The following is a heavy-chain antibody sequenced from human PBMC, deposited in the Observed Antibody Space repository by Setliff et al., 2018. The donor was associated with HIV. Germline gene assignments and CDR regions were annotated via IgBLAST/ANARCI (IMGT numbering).Heavy chain of an antibody. CDR3: ARVGTTVTTRETYKWFDP. Sequence: SETLSLTCAFYGGPLSAHHWGWIRQSPGKGLEWIGEINHSGSSTYNPSLQSRVTMSVDTSKNQFSLKLSSVTAADSAVYSCARVGTTVTTRETYKWFDPWGQGTRVTVPQ. CDR2: INHSGSS. CDR1: GGPLSAHH. J-gene: IGHJ5*02. D-gene: IGHD4-17*01. V-gene: IGHV4-34*01.